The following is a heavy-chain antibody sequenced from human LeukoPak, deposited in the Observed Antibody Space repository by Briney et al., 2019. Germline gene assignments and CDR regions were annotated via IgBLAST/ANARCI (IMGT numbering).Heavy chain of an antibody. J-gene: IGHJ4*02. V-gene: IGHV1-46*03. CDR1: GYTFTSYY. Sequence: ASVKVSCKASGYTFTSYYMHWVRQAPGQGLEWMGIINPSGGSTSYAQKFQGRVTMTRDTSTSTVYLELSSLRSEDPAVYYCARLGEGYCSSTSCIPPFDYWGQGTLVTVSS. CDR3: ARLGEGYCSSTSCIPPFDY. D-gene: IGHD2-2*01. CDR2: INPSGGST.